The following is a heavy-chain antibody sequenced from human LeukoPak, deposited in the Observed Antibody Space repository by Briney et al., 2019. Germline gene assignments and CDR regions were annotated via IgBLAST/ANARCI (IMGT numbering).Heavy chain of an antibody. V-gene: IGHV4-59*01. Sequence: PSETLPLTCTVSGCSMTSYYWSWIRQPPGKGLEWIGYIYYSGNTNYNPSLKSRVTISVDTSKNQFSLKLSSVTASDTAVYYCARGRAYYDSTGYYCWGQGTLVT. CDR1: GCSMTSYY. D-gene: IGHD3-22*01. J-gene: IGHJ4*02. CDR3: ARGRAYYDSTGYYC. CDR2: IYYSGNT.